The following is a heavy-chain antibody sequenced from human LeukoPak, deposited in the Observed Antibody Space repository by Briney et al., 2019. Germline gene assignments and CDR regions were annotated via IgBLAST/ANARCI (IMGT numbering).Heavy chain of an antibody. D-gene: IGHD2-15*01. CDR3: ARGTDISPNWFDP. Sequence: ETLSLTCTVSGYSISSGYYWGWIRQPPGKGLEWVANMKHDGSAKYYGDSVKGRFTISRDNAKNSVYLQMDSLRAEDTAMYYCARGTDISPNWFDPWGQGTLVTVSS. V-gene: IGHV3-7*01. CDR1: GYSISSGYY. CDR2: MKHDGSAK. J-gene: IGHJ5*02.